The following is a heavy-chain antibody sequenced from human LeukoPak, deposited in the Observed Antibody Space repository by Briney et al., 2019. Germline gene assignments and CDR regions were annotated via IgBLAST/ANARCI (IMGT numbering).Heavy chain of an antibody. CDR3: ARDLSVVGAPG. V-gene: IGHV4-4*02. Sequence: SETLSLTCAVSGGSISSNNWWSWVRQPLGKGLEWIGEIYHSGRTSYNPSLKSRVTISVDKSKNQFSLNLSSVTAADTAVYYCARDLSVVGAPGWGQGTLVTVSS. CDR1: GGSISSNNW. D-gene: IGHD2-15*01. J-gene: IGHJ1*01. CDR2: IYHSGRT.